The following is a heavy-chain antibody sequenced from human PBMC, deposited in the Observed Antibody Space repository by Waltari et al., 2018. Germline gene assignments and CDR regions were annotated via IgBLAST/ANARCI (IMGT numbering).Heavy chain of an antibody. CDR2: ISYHGRNI. D-gene: IGHD4-17*01. CDR1: GFPFGLHA. J-gene: IGHJ3*02. V-gene: IGHV3-30-3*01. CDR3: AAGWGDDNGDSDAFDI. Sequence: QAHVEESGGGVVQPGRSLSLSCVASGFPFGLHAMRWVRQVPGKGLGCVAFISYHGRNIYYGDFGKGRFTISRDNSKNTLFLVMNSLRVEDTALYYCAAGWGDDNGDSDAFDIWGQGTMVSVSS.